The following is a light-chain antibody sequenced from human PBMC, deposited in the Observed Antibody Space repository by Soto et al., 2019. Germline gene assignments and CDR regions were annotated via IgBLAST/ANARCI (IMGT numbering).Light chain of an antibody. CDR2: GAS. J-gene: IGKJ4*01. CDR1: QSVSSSY. V-gene: IGKV3-20*01. Sequence: VLTQSPGPLSLSPGERATLSCRASQSVSSSYLAWYRQKPGQTPRLLIYGASSRATGIPDRFSGSGSGTDFTLTISSREPEDFALYYCQQDGSSPLTFGGGTKVEIK. CDR3: QQDGSSPLT.